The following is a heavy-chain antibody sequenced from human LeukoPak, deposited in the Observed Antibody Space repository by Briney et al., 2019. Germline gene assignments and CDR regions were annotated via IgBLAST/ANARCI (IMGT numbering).Heavy chain of an antibody. CDR2: ISSSSSYT. CDR1: GFTFSDYY. CDR3: ARSGAAAGSFAY. V-gene: IGHV3-11*03. Sequence: GGSLRLSCAASGFTFSDYYMSWIRQAPGKGLEWVSYISSSSSYTNYADSVKGRFTISRDNAKNSLYLQMNSLRAEDTAVYYCARSGAAAGSFAYWGERALVTVSS. J-gene: IGHJ4*02. D-gene: IGHD6-13*01.